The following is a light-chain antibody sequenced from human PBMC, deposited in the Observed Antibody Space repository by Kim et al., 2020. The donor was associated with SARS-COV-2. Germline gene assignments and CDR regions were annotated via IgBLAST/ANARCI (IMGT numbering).Light chain of an antibody. Sequence: WSPGERATLTSRASQSISINSLAWHQQKPGQAPRLLFYGASNTATGIPDRFSGSGSGTDFTLTSSRLEPEDFAVYYCLQYGTSPAFGQGTKVEIK. CDR2: GAS. CDR1: QSISINS. V-gene: IGKV3-20*01. CDR3: LQYGTSPA. J-gene: IGKJ1*01.